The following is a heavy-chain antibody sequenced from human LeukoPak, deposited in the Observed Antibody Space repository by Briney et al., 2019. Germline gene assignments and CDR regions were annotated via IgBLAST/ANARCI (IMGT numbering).Heavy chain of an antibody. CDR2: ISSSSSYI. CDR3: ARDLVVVTGIPGYYYGMDV. D-gene: IGHD2-21*02. J-gene: IGHJ6*02. Sequence: GGSLRLSCAASGFTFSSHSMNWVRQAPGKGLEWVSSISSSSSYIFYADSVEGRFTISRDNAKNALYLQMNSLRAEDTAVYYCARDLVVVTGIPGYYYGMDVWGQGTTVTVSS. CDR1: GFTFSSHS. V-gene: IGHV3-21*01.